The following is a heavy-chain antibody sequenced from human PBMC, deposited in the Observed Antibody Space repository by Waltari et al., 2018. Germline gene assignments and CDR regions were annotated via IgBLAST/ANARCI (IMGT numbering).Heavy chain of an antibody. CDR1: GGPFSGYY. D-gene: IGHD6-19*01. CDR2: VDHSGSA. CDR3: ARDARDWEAVANTYFDS. V-gene: IGHV4-34*02. J-gene: IGHJ4*02. Sequence: QVQLQQWGAGLLKPSETLSLTCAVYGGPFSGYYWSWIRQPPGKGLEWIGEVDHSGSANYSPSLKRRATISVDTSKKQFSLTLTSVTAADTAVYYCARDARDWEAVANTYFDSWGQGTLVAVSS.